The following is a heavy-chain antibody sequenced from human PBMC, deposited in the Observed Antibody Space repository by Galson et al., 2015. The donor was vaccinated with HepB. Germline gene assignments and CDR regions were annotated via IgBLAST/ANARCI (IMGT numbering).Heavy chain of an antibody. CDR2: ISGYNGNT. CDR1: GYTFTTYG. D-gene: IGHD1-26*01. Sequence: SVKVSCKASGYTFTTYGITWVRQAPGQGLEWMGWISGYNGNTNYAQNLQDRVTMTTDTFTSTAYMGLRSLGSDDTAIYYCARVSGRHRKPYYYYGLDVWGQGTTVTVSS. V-gene: IGHV1-18*04. CDR3: ARVSGRHRKPYYYYGLDV. J-gene: IGHJ6*02.